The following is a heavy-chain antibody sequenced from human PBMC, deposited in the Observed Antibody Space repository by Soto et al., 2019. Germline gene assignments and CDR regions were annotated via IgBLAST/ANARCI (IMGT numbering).Heavy chain of an antibody. Sequence: SVKVSCKASGGTFSNYAITWVRQAPGQGLEWMGRIIPIFGSANYAQKLQGRVTMTTDTSTSTAYIYLRSLRSDDTAVYYCARLVGGSGSSPLYYCMDVWGQGTTVTVSS. CDR3: ARLVGGSGSSPLYYCMDV. CDR2: IIPIFGSA. J-gene: IGHJ6*02. V-gene: IGHV1-69*05. CDR1: GGTFSNYA. D-gene: IGHD3-10*01.